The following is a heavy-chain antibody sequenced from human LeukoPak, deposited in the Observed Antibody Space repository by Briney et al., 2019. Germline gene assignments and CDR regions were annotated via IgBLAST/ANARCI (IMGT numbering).Heavy chain of an antibody. CDR3: ARLQDSSGWYYFDY. V-gene: IGHV4-39*01. Sequence: PSETLSLTCTVSGGSISSSSYYWGWIRQPPGKGLEWIGSIYYSGSTCYNPSLKSRVTISVDTSKNQFSLKLSSVTAADTAVYYCARLQDSSGWYYFDYWGQGTLVTVSS. CDR1: GGSISSSSYY. J-gene: IGHJ4*02. CDR2: IYYSGST. D-gene: IGHD6-19*01.